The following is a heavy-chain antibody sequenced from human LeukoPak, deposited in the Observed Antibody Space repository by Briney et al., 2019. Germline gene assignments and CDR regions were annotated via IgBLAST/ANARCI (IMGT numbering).Heavy chain of an antibody. D-gene: IGHD3-10*01. CDR3: ARRGGSGRSFDY. Sequence: PSETLSLTCTVSGGSISSSSYYWGWIRQPPGKGLEWIGSIYSSGSTYYNPSLKSRVTISVDTSKNQFSLTLSSVPASDTAVYYCARRGGSGRSFDYWGQGILVTVSS. CDR2: IYSSGST. V-gene: IGHV4-39*01. CDR1: GGSISSSSYY. J-gene: IGHJ4*02.